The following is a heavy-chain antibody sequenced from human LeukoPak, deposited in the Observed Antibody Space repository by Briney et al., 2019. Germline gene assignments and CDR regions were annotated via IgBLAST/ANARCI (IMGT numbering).Heavy chain of an antibody. D-gene: IGHD2-2*01. CDR1: GYTFTSYG. CDR3: ARLAGIVVVPAAGGDY. V-gene: IGHV1-18*01. Sequence: ASVKVSCKASGYTFTSYGISWVRQAPGQGLEWMGWISAYNGNTNYAQKFQGRVTMTRDTSISTAYMELSRLRSDDTAVYYCARLAGIVVVPAAGGDYWGQGTLVTVSS. CDR2: ISAYNGNT. J-gene: IGHJ4*02.